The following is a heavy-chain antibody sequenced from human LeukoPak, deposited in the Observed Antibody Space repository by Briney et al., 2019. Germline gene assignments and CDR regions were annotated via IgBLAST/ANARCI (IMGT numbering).Heavy chain of an antibody. CDR2: IYYSGST. CDR1: GGSISSYY. D-gene: IGHD3-3*01. CDR3: ASRSGYYWGFDY. V-gene: IGHV4-59*13. Sequence: SETQSLTCTVSGGSISSYYWSWIRQPPGKGLEWIGYIYYSGSTNYNPSLKSRVTISVDPSKNQISLKLSSVTAADTAVYYCASRSGYYWGFDYWGQGTLVTVSS. J-gene: IGHJ4*02.